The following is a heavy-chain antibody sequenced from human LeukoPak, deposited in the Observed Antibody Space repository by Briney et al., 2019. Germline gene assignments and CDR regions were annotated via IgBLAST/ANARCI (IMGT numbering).Heavy chain of an antibody. D-gene: IGHD5-24*01. CDR1: GDSVSSNSAT. CDR2: TYYRSKWYS. J-gene: IGHJ5*02. Sequence: SQTLSLTCAISGDSVSSNSATWNWIRHSPSRGLKSLGRTYYRSKWYSDYAVSVKSRITINADTSKNQFSLQLNSVTPEDTAVYYCTRGWNWFDPWGQGTLVTVSS. V-gene: IGHV6-1*01. CDR3: TRGWNWFDP.